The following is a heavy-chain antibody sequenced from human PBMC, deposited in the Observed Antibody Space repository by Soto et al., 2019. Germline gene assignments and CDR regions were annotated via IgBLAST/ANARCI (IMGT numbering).Heavy chain of an antibody. J-gene: IGHJ3*02. D-gene: IGHD5-12*01. CDR1: GGSISSGDYY. CDR2: IYYSGST. V-gene: IGHV4-30-4*01. Sequence: TLSLTCTVSGGSISSGDYYWSWIRQPPGKGLEWIGYIYYSGSTHYNPSLKSRVTISVDTSKNQFSLKLSSVTAADTAVYYCAREGGDGYNSNAFDIWGQGTMVTVSS. CDR3: AREGGDGYNSNAFDI.